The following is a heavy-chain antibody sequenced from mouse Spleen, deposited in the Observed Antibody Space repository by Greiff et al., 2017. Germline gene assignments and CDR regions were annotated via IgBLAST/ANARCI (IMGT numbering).Heavy chain of an antibody. V-gene: IGHV2-6*03. CDR2: IWSDGST. D-gene: IGHD1-1*01. CDR3: ARSSRTVVFDY. CDR1: GFSLTSYG. Sequence: QVQLKETGPGLVAPSQSLSITCTVSGFSLTSYGVHWVRQPPGKGLEWLVVIWSDGSTNYNSALKSRLSISKDNSKSQVFFKMNSLQADDTAIYYCARSSRTVVFDYWGQGTTLTVSS. J-gene: IGHJ2*01.